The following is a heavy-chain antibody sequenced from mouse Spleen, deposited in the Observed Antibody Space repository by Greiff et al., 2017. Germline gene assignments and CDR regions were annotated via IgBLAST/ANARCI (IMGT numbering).Heavy chain of an antibody. D-gene: IGHD1-1*01. CDR3: ARRDYYGSSSYYFDY. CDR1: GFTFSSYA. CDR2: ISSGGSYT. Sequence: EVHLVESGGGLVKPGGSLKLSCAASGFTFSSYAMSWVRQTPEKRLEWVATISSGGSYTYYPDSVKGRFTISRDNAKNTLYLQMSSLRSEDTAMYYCARRDYYGSSSYYFDYWGQGTTLTVSS. V-gene: IGHV5-9-3*01. J-gene: IGHJ2*01.